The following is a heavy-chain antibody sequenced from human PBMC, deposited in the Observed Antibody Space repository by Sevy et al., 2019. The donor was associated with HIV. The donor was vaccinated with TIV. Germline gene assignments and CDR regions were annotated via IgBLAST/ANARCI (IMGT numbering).Heavy chain of an antibody. J-gene: IGHJ6*03. D-gene: IGHD3-22*01. CDR3: ARGITMIAPYYYYYMDL. CDR2: INHSGST. CDR1: GGSFSGYY. Sequence: WETLSLTCAVYGGSFSGYYWSWIRQPPGKELEWIGEINHSGSTNYNPSLKSRVTISVDTSKNQFSLKLSSVTAADTAVYYCARGITMIAPYYYYYMDLWGKGTTVTVSS. V-gene: IGHV4-34*01.